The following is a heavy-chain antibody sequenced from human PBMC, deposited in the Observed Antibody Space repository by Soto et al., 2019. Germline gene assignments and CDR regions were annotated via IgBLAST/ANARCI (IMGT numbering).Heavy chain of an antibody. D-gene: IGHD3-22*01. J-gene: IGHJ4*02. CDR1: GFTFSTYW. CDR3: AAGGSGYYAN. V-gene: IGHV3-74*01. CDR2: IKTDGTYA. Sequence: EVQLVESGGDLVQPGGSLRLSCAASGFTFSTYWMHWVRQAPGKGLLWVSRIKTDGTYATYADSVKGRFTISRDNAKNPLYLQMNSLSVEAAAVSYCAAGGSGYYANWGQGTLVTVSS.